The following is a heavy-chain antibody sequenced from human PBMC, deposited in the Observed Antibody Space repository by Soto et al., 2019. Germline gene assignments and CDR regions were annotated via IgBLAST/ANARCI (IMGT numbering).Heavy chain of an antibody. CDR2: IDPSDSYT. J-gene: IGHJ3*02. Sequence: PGESLKISCKGSGYSFTSYWISWVRQMPGKGLEWMGRIDPSDSYTNYSPSFQGHVTISADKSISTAYLQWSSLKASDTAMYYCARRSTYYDFWSGRTHAAFDIWGQGTMVTVSS. V-gene: IGHV5-10-1*01. CDR1: GYSFTSYW. D-gene: IGHD3-3*01. CDR3: ARRSTYYDFWSGRTHAAFDI.